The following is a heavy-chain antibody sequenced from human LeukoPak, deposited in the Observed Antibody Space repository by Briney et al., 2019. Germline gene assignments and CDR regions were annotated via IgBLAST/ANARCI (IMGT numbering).Heavy chain of an antibody. D-gene: IGHD5-18*01. J-gene: IGHJ5*02. CDR1: GYTFTGYY. Sequence: GASVKVSCKASGYTFTGYYMHWVRQAPGQGLGWMGWINPNSGGTNYAQKFQGWVTMTRDTVSSTAYMELSRLRSDDTAVYHCARDQRVSSGYSYESSRFDPWGQGTLVTVSS. V-gene: IGHV1-2*04. CDR2: INPNSGGT. CDR3: ARDQRVSSGYSYESSRFDP.